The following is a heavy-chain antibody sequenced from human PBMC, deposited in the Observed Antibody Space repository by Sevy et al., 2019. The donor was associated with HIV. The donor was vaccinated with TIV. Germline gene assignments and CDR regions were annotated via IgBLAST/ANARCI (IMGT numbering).Heavy chain of an antibody. CDR3: ARGDYYGSLYYFDY. D-gene: IGHD3-10*01. V-gene: IGHV3-21*01. J-gene: IGHJ4*02. CDR1: GFTFSNYF. CDR2: ISSGSSYI. Sequence: GGSLRLSCAASGFTFSNYFINWVRQAPGKGLEWVSSISSGSSYIFYGDSVKGRFTISRDNAKNSLYLHMNSLRAEDTAVYYCARGDYYGSLYYFDYWGPRTLVTVSS.